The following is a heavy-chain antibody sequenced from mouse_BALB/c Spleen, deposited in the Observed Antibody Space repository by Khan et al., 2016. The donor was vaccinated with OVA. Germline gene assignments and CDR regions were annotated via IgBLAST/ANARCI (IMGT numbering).Heavy chain of an antibody. Sequence: DVKLVESGGDLVKPGGSLKLSCAASGFTFSTYGMSWVRQTPDKRLEWVATVSTGGGYTYYPDSVKGRFTISRDNAKNTLYLQMSGLKSEDTAMFYCTRLAYYYDSEGFAYWGQGTSVTVSS. V-gene: IGHV5-6*02. CDR2: VSTGGGYT. D-gene: IGHD1-1*01. J-gene: IGHJ4*01. CDR1: GFTFSTYG. CDR3: TRLAYYYDSEGFAY.